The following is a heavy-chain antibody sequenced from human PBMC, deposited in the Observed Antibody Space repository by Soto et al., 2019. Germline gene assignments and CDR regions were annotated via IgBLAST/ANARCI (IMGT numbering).Heavy chain of an antibody. Sequence: SVKVSCKASGGTFSSYAISWVRQAPGQGLEWMGGIIPIFGTANYAQKFQGRVTITADESTSTAYMELSSLRSEDTAVYYCARGSQGVAALPGWLDPWGPGTLLTFST. CDR1: GGTFSSYA. V-gene: IGHV1-69*13. D-gene: IGHD6-6*01. CDR3: ARGSQGVAALPGWLDP. J-gene: IGHJ5*02. CDR2: IIPIFGTA.